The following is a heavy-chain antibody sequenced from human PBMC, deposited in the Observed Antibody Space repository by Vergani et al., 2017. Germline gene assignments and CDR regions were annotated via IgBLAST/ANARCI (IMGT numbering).Heavy chain of an antibody. J-gene: IGHJ4*02. D-gene: IGHD6-13*01. Sequence: EVQLLESGGGLVQPGGSLRLSCAASGFTFSSYAMSWVRQAPGKGLGWVSAISGSGGSTYYADSVKGRFTISRDNSKNTLYLQMNSLRAEATAVYYCAKPRAAYSSSWXGGYWGQGTLVTVSS. CDR1: GFTFSSYA. CDR3: AKPRAAYSSSWXGGY. CDR2: ISGSGGST. V-gene: IGHV3-23*01.